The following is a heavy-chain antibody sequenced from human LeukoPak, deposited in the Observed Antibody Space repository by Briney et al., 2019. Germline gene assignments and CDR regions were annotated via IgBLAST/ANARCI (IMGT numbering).Heavy chain of an antibody. D-gene: IGHD6-13*01. CDR1: GYTFTSYG. CDR2: ISAYNGNT. CDR3: ARDSPFIAAGGYNWFNP. V-gene: IGHV1-18*01. Sequence: ASVKVSCKASGYTFTSYGISWVRQAPGQGLEWMGWISAYNGNTNYAQKLQGRVTMTTDTSTSTAYMELRSLRSDDTAVYYCARDSPFIAAGGYNWFNPWGQGTLVTVSS. J-gene: IGHJ5*02.